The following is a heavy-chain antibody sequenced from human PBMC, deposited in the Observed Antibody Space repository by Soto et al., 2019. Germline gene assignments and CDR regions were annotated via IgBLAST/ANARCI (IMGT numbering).Heavy chain of an antibody. V-gene: IGHV1-69*06. D-gene: IGHD2-21*02. CDR3: ASALGAYCGGDCFGAFDI. CDR1: GGTFSSYA. Sequence: QVQLVQSGAEVKKPGSSVKVSCKASGGTFSSYAISWVRQAPGQGLEWMGGIIPIFGTANYAQKFQGRVRITADSSTSTAYMELSSLRSEDTAVYYCASALGAYCGGDCFGAFDIWGQGTMVTVSS. J-gene: IGHJ3*02. CDR2: IIPIFGTA.